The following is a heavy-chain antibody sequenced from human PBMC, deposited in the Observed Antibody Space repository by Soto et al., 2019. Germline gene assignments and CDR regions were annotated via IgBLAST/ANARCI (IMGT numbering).Heavy chain of an antibody. CDR2: IDPTDSYV. V-gene: IGHV5-10-1*03. Sequence: EVQLVQSGPEVKKPGEALRISCKGSGYNFTNYWISWVRQMPGKGLEWMGRIDPTDSYVNQSPSFRGHVTISTDKSLSTVYLQWDSLKASDTAIYYCTNDDCAYIFNVWGQGTMVTVSS. CDR1: GYNFTNYW. D-gene: IGHD2-21*01. J-gene: IGHJ3*01. CDR3: TNDDCAYIFNV.